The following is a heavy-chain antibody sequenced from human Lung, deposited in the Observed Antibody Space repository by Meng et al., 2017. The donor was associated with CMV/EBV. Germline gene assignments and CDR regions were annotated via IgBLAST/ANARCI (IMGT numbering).Heavy chain of an antibody. J-gene: IGHJ6*02. CDR3: AKDRVYSSRYSGMDV. Sequence: GESXKISXVASGFTFSSYGMHWVRQAPGKGLEWVAYIRYDGSNEYYVDSVKGRFTISRDNSKNTLYLQMSSLRAEDTAVYYCAKDRVYSSRYSGMDVWGQGXTVTVSS. CDR2: IRYDGSNE. D-gene: IGHD5-12*01. V-gene: IGHV3-30*02. CDR1: GFTFSSYG.